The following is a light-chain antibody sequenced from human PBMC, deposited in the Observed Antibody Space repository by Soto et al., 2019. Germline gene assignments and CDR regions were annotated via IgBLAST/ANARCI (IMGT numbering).Light chain of an antibody. V-gene: IGLV2-11*01. J-gene: IGLJ2*01. Sequence: QSVLTQPRSVSGSPGQSVTISCTGTSSDVGGYNYVSWYRNHPDKAPKVMIYDVTQRPSGVPDRFSGSKSGNTAFLTISGLQAEDEADYYCCSFAGNYVVFGGGTKLTVL. CDR3: CSFAGNYVV. CDR2: DVT. CDR1: SSDVGGYNY.